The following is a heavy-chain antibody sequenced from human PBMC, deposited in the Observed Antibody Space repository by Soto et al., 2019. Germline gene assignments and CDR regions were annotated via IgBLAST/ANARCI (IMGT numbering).Heavy chain of an antibody. V-gene: IGHV4-38-2*01. D-gene: IGHD3-3*01. CDR1: GYSISSGYY. CDR2: IYHSGST. J-gene: IGHJ5*02. CDR3: ARAYYDFWSGYFNWFDP. Sequence: SETLSLTCAVSGYSISSGYYWGWIRQPPGKGLEWIGSIYHSGSTYYNPSLKSRVTISVDTSENQFSLKLSSVTAADTAVYYCARAYYDFWSGYFNWFDPWGQGTLVNVSS.